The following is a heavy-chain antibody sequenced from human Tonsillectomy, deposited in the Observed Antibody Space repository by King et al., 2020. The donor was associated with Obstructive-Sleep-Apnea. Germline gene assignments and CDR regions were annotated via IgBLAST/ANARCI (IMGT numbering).Heavy chain of an antibody. V-gene: IGHV4-34*01. CDR1: GGSFSDYY. CDR3: ARGSGAAAVNWLDP. D-gene: IGHD6-13*01. CDR2: INHSGNT. Sequence: VQLQQWGAGLLKPSETLSLTCAVYGGSFSDYYWSWIRQPPGKGLEWIGEINHSGNTNYNPALKSRVTRSADTSNNQSSLKLSSVSAADTAVYYCARGSGAAAVNWLDPWGQGTLVTVSS. J-gene: IGHJ5*02.